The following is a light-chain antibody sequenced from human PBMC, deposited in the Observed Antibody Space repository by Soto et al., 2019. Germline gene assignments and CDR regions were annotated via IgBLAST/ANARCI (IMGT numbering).Light chain of an antibody. CDR3: QQSSSTPQT. V-gene: IGKV1-39*01. Sequence: DIQMTQSPSSLSASVGDRVTITCRASQSISSYLSWYQQKPGKAPKLLINVASTLQSGVPSRFSGSGSGTDFTPAISSLQPEDFATYYCQQSSSTPQTFGGGTRVEIK. CDR1: QSISSY. CDR2: VAS. J-gene: IGKJ4*01.